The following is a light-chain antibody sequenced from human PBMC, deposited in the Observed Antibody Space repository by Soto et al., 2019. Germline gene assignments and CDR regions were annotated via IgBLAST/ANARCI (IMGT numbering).Light chain of an antibody. CDR3: SSYTSSSTPYV. J-gene: IGLJ1*01. CDR2: EVS. CDR1: SSDVGCYNY. V-gene: IGLV2-14*01. Sequence: QSALTQPASVSGSPGQSITISCTGTSSDVGCYNYVSWYQQHPGKAPKLMIYEVSNRPSGVSNRFSGSKSGNTAYLTISELQAEDEADYYCSSYTSSSTPYVFGTGTKLTV.